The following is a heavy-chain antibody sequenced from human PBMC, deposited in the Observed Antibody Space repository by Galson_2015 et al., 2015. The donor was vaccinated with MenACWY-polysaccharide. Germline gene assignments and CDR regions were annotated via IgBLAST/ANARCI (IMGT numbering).Heavy chain of an antibody. J-gene: IGHJ3*02. D-gene: IGHD6-6*01. Sequence: SLRLSCAASGFTFSSYSMNWVRQAPGEGLEWVSSISNSSSYIYYTDSVKGRFTISRDNSKNTLYLQMNSLSAEDTAVYYCAKCREQLVRFCAFDIWGQGTMVTVSS. CDR1: GFTFSSYS. CDR2: ISNSSSYI. CDR3: AKCREQLVRFCAFDI. V-gene: IGHV3-21*01.